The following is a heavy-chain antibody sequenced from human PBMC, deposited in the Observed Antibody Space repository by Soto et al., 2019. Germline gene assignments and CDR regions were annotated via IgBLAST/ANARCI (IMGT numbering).Heavy chain of an antibody. V-gene: IGHV4-59*01. CDR1: GGSISSYY. D-gene: IGHD3-10*01. Sequence: PSETLSLTCTVSGGSISSYYWSWIRQPPGKGLEWIGYIYYSGSTNYNPSLKSRVTISVDTSKNQFSLKLSSVTAADTAVYYCARRAWGAFGELFNLWGQGTLVTVSS. J-gene: IGHJ4*02. CDR3: ARRAWGAFGELFNL. CDR2: IYYSGST.